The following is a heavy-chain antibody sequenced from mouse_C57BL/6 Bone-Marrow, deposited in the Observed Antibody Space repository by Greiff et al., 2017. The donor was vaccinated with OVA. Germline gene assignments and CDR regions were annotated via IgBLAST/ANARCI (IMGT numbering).Heavy chain of an antibody. CDR2: IYPRSGNT. CDR3: ARFGSSGYGY. J-gene: IGHJ2*01. V-gene: IGHV1-81*01. D-gene: IGHD3-2*02. Sequence: QVQLKESGAELARPGASVKLSCKASGYTFTSYGISWVKQRTGQGLEWIGEIYPRSGNTYYNEKFKGKATLTADKSSSTAYMELRSLTSEDSAVYFCARFGSSGYGYWGQGTTLTVSS. CDR1: GYTFTSYG.